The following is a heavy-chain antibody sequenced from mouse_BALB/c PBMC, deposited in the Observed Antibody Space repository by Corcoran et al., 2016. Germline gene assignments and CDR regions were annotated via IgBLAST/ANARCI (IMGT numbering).Heavy chain of an antibody. V-gene: IGHV1S136*01. CDR3: ARLYPGIAMDY. Sequence: EVQLQEAGPERVKPGASVKMSSKASGYKFTSYVMHWVKQKPGQGLEGMGYSNPYNDGTKYNEKFKGKATLTSDKSTSTADLELSSQTSEDSAVYYCARLYPGIAMDYWGQGTSVTVSS. CDR2: SNPYNDGT. J-gene: IGHJ4*01. CDR1: GYKFTSYV.